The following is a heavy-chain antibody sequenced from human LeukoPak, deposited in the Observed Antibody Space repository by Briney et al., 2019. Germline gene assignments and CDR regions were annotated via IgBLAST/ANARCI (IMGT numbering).Heavy chain of an antibody. Sequence: SETLSLTCTVSGYSISSSYYWSWIRQPPGKGLEWIGYIYYSGSTNYNPSLKSRVTISVDTSKNQFSLKLSSVTAADTAVYYCARTNSEDGYNFPSWFDPWGQGTLVTVSS. D-gene: IGHD5-24*01. CDR1: GYSISSSYY. V-gene: IGHV4-61*01. CDR3: ARTNSEDGYNFPSWFDP. CDR2: IYYSGST. J-gene: IGHJ5*02.